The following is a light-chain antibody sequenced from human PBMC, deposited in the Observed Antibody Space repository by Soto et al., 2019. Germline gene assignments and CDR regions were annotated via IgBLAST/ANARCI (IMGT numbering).Light chain of an antibody. J-gene: IGKJ2*01. Sequence: ELVLTQSPGTPSLSPGERATLSCRASQTVTNNYLAWYQQKPGQAPRLVMSGASSRATGIPDRFSGGGSETDFTLTISILEPEVFAVYYCQQYDSSYTFGQGTKLESK. CDR3: QQYDSSYT. V-gene: IGKV3-20*01. CDR1: QTVTNNY. CDR2: GAS.